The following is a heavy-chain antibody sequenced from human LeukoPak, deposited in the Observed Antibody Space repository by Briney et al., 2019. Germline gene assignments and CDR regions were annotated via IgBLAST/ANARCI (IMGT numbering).Heavy chain of an antibody. J-gene: IGHJ6*02. Sequence: ASVKVSCKVSGYTLTELSMHWVRQAPGKGLEWMGGFDPEDGETIYAQKFQGRVTMTEDTSTDTAYMELSSLRSEDTAVYYCAIRSGGSAGPFYYYYGMDVWGQGTTVTVSS. CDR2: FDPEDGET. CDR3: AIRSGGSAGPFYYYYGMDV. D-gene: IGHD2-15*01. CDR1: GYTLTELS. V-gene: IGHV1-24*01.